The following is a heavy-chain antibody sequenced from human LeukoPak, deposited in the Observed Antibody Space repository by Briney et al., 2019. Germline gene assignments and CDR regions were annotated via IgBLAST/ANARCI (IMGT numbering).Heavy chain of an antibody. V-gene: IGHV1-2*06. CDR3: ARDPLHYSGGSCYSSWFDP. Sequence: ASVKVSCKASGYTFTGYYMHWVRQAPGQGLEWMERIKPNSGGTNYAQKFQGRVTMTRDTSNSTAYMELSRLRSDDTAVYYCARDPLHYSGGSCYSSWFDPWGQGTLVTVSS. CDR2: IKPNSGGT. D-gene: IGHD2-15*01. J-gene: IGHJ5*02. CDR1: GYTFTGYY.